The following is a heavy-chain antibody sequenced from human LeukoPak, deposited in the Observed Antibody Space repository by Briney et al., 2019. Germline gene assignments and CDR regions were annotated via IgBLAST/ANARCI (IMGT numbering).Heavy chain of an antibody. CDR1: GYTFTSYD. CDR2: MNPNSGNT. J-gene: IGHJ3*02. V-gene: IGHV1-8*03. Sequence: ASVKVSCKASGYTFTSYDINWVRQATGQGLEWMGWMNPNSGNTGYAQKFQGRVTITRNTSISTAYMELSSLRSEDTAVYYCARDVYYDFWSGYYRGAFDIWGQGTRVTVSS. CDR3: ARDVYYDFWSGYYRGAFDI. D-gene: IGHD3-3*01.